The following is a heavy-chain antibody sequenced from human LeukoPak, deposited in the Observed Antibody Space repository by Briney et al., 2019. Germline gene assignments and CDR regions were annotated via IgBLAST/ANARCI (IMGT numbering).Heavy chain of an antibody. CDR2: IRYDGSNK. D-gene: IGHD2-15*01. Sequence: GGSRGLSWPPSGFPFRSYGLHWFGQAPGKGLEGVAFIRYDGSNKYYADSVKGRFTISRDNSKNTLYLQMNSLGAEDTAVYYCAKDWRRIVVVGPVTRHGNYMDVWGKGTTVTISS. CDR3: AKDWRRIVVVGPVTRHGNYMDV. CDR1: GFPFRSYG. J-gene: IGHJ6*03. V-gene: IGHV3-30*02.